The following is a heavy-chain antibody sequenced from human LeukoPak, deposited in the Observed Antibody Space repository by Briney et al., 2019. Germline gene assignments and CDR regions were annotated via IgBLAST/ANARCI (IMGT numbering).Heavy chain of an antibody. Sequence: GASVKVSCKASGYTFTRYGISWVRQAPGQGLEWMGWISANNGDTNSAQKFQGRVTMTTDTSTSTAYMELRSLRSVDTAVYYCARDFFHGHCAGLSCFLLDYWGQGSLVTVSS. J-gene: IGHJ4*02. CDR2: ISANNGDT. V-gene: IGHV1-18*01. CDR3: ARDFFHGHCAGLSCFLLDY. CDR1: GYTFTRYG. D-gene: IGHD2-15*01.